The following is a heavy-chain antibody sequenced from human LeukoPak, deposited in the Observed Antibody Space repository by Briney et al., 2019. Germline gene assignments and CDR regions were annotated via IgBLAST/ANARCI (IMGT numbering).Heavy chain of an antibody. Sequence: GGSLRLSCAASGFTFSSYWMHWVRQAPGKGLVWVSRINSDGSSTSYADSVKGRFTISRDNAKNTLYLQMNSLRAEDTAVYYCARVGYSSGPLYFQHWGQGTLATVSS. J-gene: IGHJ1*01. CDR3: ARVGYSSGPLYFQH. V-gene: IGHV3-74*01. CDR2: INSDGSST. D-gene: IGHD6-19*01. CDR1: GFTFSSYW.